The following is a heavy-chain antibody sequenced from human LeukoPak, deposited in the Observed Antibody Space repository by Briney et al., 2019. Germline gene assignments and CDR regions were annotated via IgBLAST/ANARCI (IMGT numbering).Heavy chain of an antibody. CDR3: ARGLGYCSSTSCYTGLAFDI. CDR1: GGSISSYY. D-gene: IGHD2-2*02. V-gene: IGHV4-59*12. J-gene: IGHJ3*02. Sequence: SETLSLTCIVSGGSISSYYWSWIRQPPGKGLEWIGYIYYSGSTNYNPSLKSRVTISVDRSKNQFSLKLSSVTAADTAVYYCARGLGYCSSTSCYTGLAFDIWGQGTMVTVSS. CDR2: IYYSGST.